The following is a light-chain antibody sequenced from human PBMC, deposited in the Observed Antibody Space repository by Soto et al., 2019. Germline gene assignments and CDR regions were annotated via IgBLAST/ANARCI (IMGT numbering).Light chain of an antibody. CDR2: DAS. V-gene: IGKV1-5*01. CDR1: QSISSW. Sequence: DIQMTQSPSTLSASLGDRATITCRASQSISSWLAWYQQKPGKAPKLLIYDASSLESGVPSRFSGSGSGTEFTLTISSLQPDDFATYYCQQYNSYSQTFGQGTKVDI. CDR3: QQYNSYSQT. J-gene: IGKJ1*01.